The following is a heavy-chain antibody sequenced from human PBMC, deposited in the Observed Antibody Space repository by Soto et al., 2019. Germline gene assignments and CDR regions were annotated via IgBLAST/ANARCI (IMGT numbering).Heavy chain of an antibody. CDR1: GGSIRTGGYS. J-gene: IGHJ5*01. D-gene: IGHD1-26*01. CDR3: VRLIGNSWLDF. Sequence: SETLSLTCTVSGGSIRTGGYSWSWIRQPPGKGLEWIGNTYHSGNPYYNPSLKSRVTISVDGSKNQFSLHLNSVTPEDTAVYYCVRLIGNSWLDFWGQGTLVTVSS. V-gene: IGHV4-30-2*01. CDR2: TYHSGNP.